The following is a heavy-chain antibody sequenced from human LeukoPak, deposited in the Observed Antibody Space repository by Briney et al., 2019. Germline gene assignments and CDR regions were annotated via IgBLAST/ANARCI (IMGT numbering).Heavy chain of an antibody. J-gene: IGHJ4*02. CDR1: GFTFSSYW. CDR2: IKQDGSEK. CDR3: ARDLAAAGTVPTIFDY. Sequence: GGSLTLSCAASGFTFSSYWMSWVRQAPGKGLEWVANIKQDGSEKYYVDSVKGRFTISRDNAENSLYLQMNSLRAEDTAVYYCARDLAAAGTVPTIFDYWGQGTLVTVSS. V-gene: IGHV3-7*03. D-gene: IGHD6-13*01.